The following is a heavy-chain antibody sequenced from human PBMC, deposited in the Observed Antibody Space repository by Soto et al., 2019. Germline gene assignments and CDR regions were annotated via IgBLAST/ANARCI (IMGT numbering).Heavy chain of an antibody. D-gene: IGHD3-3*01. CDR2: IKQDGSEK. J-gene: IGHJ6*03. Sequence: EVQLVESGGGLVQPGGSLRLSCAASGFTFSSYWMSWVRQAPGKGLEWVANIKQDGSEKYYVDSVKGRFTISRDNAKNSLHLQMNSLRAEDTSVYYWARVDFRSGSYTLNYYYYYMDVWGKGTTVTFSS. V-gene: IGHV3-7*01. CDR3: ARVDFRSGSYTLNYYYYYMDV. CDR1: GFTFSSYW.